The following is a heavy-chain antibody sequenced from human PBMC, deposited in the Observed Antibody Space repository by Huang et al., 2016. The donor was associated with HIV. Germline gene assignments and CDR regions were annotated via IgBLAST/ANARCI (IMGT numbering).Heavy chain of an antibody. CDR1: GGSFTGNY. V-gene: IGHV4-34*01. D-gene: IGHD3-9*01. CDR2: INDFGAT. Sequence: QMQLQQRGAGLLKPSETLSLTCDVHGGSFTGNYLTWIRQSPGKGLEWLGEINDFGATNYNPSLKGRLTISLDKSQRQLSLNLRSVTAADTGVYYCARQRTILDWLLGMDVWGQGTTVIVSS. J-gene: IGHJ6*02. CDR3: ARQRTILDWLLGMDV.